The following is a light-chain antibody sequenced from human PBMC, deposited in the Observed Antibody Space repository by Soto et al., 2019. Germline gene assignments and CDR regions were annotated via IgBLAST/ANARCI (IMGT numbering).Light chain of an antibody. Sequence: EIVMTQSPATLSVSPGERATLSCRASQTISSDLAWYQHKPGQTPKLLIFGASNRATGILARFSGSGSGTEFILTISSLQSEDFAVYYCHHYNNFPPYTFGQGTKLEIK. CDR3: HHYNNFPPYT. CDR2: GAS. J-gene: IGKJ2*01. CDR1: QTISSD. V-gene: IGKV3D-15*01.